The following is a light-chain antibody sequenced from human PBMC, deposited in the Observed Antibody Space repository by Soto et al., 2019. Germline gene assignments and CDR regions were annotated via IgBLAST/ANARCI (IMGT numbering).Light chain of an antibody. CDR3: LLSFNTIVV. J-gene: IGLJ1*01. CDR1: TGPVSSGHY. CDR2: DTF. V-gene: IGLV7-46*01. Sequence: QTLLTQEPYLTVSPGGTFTLTCGSSTGPVSSGHYVYWFQQKPGQAPMTLIYDTFNTHSWTPARFSGSLLGGKAALTLSGAQPEDEADYLCLLSFNTIVVFGGGTKVTVL.